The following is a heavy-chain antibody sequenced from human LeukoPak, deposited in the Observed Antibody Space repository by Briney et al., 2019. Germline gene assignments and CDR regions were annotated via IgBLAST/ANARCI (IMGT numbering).Heavy chain of an antibody. CDR2: IYYSGST. CDR1: GGSISSSSYY. Sequence: SETLSLTCTVSGGSISSSSYYWGWIRQPPGKGLEWIGSIYYSGSTYYNPSLKSRVTISVGTSKNQFSLKLSSVTAADTAVYYCARNHVLLWFGEPSYYMDVWGKGTTVTVSS. CDR3: ARNHVLLWFGEPSYYMDV. V-gene: IGHV4-39*01. D-gene: IGHD3-10*01. J-gene: IGHJ6*03.